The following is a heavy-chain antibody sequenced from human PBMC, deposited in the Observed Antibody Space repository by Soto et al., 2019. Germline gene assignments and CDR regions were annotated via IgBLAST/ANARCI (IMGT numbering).Heavy chain of an antibody. CDR1: GYTFTSYA. CDR2: INTNTGNP. J-gene: IGHJ5*02. D-gene: IGHD3-9*01. V-gene: IGHV7-4-1*01. CDR3: AREIEVLRYFDWLPGGYNWFDP. Sequence: ASVKVSCKASGYTFTSYAMNWVRQAPGQGLEWMGWINTNTGNPTYAQGFTGRFVFSLDTSVSTAYLQICSLKAEDTAVYYCAREIEVLRYFDWLPGGYNWFDPWGQGTQVTVSS.